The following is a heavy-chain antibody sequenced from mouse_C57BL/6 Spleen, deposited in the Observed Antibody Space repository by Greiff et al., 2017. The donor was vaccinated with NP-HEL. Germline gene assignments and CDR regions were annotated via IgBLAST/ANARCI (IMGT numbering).Heavy chain of an antibody. Sequence: EVQVVESGPGLVKPSQSLSLTCSVTGYSITSGYYWNWIRQFPGNKLEWMGYISYDGSNNYNPSLKNRISITRDTSKNQFFLKLNSVTTEDTATYYCARENPYHGGFAYWGQGTLVTVSA. V-gene: IGHV3-6*01. CDR1: GYSITSGYY. CDR2: ISYDGSN. J-gene: IGHJ3*01. CDR3: ARENPYHGGFAY. D-gene: IGHD2-10*01.